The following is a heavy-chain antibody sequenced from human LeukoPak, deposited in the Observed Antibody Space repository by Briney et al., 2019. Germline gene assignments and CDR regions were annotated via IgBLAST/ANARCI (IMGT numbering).Heavy chain of an antibody. J-gene: IGHJ6*03. Sequence: GGSLRLSCAASGFTFSSYAMHWVRQAPGKGLEWVALISYDGSTKHYADSVKGRFTISRDNSKNTLYLQMNSLRAEDTAIYYCAKNGDRGAYCTGGTCYPYFYYYMDVWGKGTTVTI. D-gene: IGHD2-15*01. CDR2: ISYDGSTK. CDR3: AKNGDRGAYCTGGTCYPYFYYYMDV. V-gene: IGHV3-30*04. CDR1: GFTFSSYA.